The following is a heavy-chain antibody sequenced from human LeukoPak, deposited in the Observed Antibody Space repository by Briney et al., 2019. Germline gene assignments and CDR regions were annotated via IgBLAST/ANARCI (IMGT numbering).Heavy chain of an antibody. CDR3: ARVKEYYDSSVHAPNFDY. Sequence: PSETLSLTCTVSGGSISSSSYYWSWIRQPPGKGLEWIGYIYYSGSTYYNPSLKSRVTISVDTSKNQFSLKLSSVTAADTAVYYCARVKEYYDSSVHAPNFDYWGQGTLVTVSS. CDR1: GGSISSSSYY. J-gene: IGHJ4*02. CDR2: IYYSGST. V-gene: IGHV4-31*03. D-gene: IGHD3-22*01.